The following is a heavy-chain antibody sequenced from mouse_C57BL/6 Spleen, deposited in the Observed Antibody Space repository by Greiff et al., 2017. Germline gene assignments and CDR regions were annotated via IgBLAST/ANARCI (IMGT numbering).Heavy chain of an antibody. J-gene: IGHJ2*01. V-gene: IGHV5-17*01. Sequence: EVQGVESGGGLVKPGGSLKLSCAASGFTFSDYGMHWVRQAPEKGLEWVAYISSGSSTIYYADTVKGRFTISRDNAKNTLFLQMTSLRSEDTAMYYCARRGITTVVAPFDYWGQGTTLTVSS. D-gene: IGHD1-1*01. CDR2: ISSGSSTI. CDR3: ARRGITTVVAPFDY. CDR1: GFTFSDYG.